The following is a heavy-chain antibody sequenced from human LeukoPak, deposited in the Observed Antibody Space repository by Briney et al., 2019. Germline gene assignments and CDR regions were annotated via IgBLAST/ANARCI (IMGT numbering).Heavy chain of an antibody. CDR3: ARSPTVTASVDY. CDR2: IYPGDSET. D-gene: IGHD4-17*01. Sequence: GESLKISCKGSGYSFTNFWIGWVRQMPGKGLEWMGIIYPGDSETRYSPSFQGQVTISADKSIGTAYLQWSSLKASDTAMYYCARSPTVTASVDYWGQGTLVTVSS. J-gene: IGHJ4*02. V-gene: IGHV5-51*01. CDR1: GYSFTNFW.